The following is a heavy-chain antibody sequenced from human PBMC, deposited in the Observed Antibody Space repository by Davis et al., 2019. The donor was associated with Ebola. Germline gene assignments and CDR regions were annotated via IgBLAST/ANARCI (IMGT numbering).Heavy chain of an antibody. CDR2: IGTYNGNT. Sequence: ASVKVSCKASGGSFGTDGITWVRQAPGQGLEWLGWIGTYNGNTHYAQKLQGRITLTTDTSSTTAYMELRSLTSDDTAIYYCARDHSSLDYWGQGTLVTVSS. J-gene: IGHJ4*02. CDR1: GGSFGTDG. D-gene: IGHD6-13*01. CDR3: ARDHSSLDY. V-gene: IGHV1-18*01.